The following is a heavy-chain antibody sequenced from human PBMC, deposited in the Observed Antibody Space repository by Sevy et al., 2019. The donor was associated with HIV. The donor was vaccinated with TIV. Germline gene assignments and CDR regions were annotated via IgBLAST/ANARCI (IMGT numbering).Heavy chain of an antibody. CDR1: GGTFSRYG. CDR3: ARGGGNGWYYFDY. Sequence: ASVKVSCKASGGTFSRYGISWVRQAPGQGLEWMGGIIPTLGTVNYAQMFQGRVTITADESTKTACMELSSLSSEETAVYYCARGGGNGWYYFDYWGQETLVTVSS. CDR2: IIPTLGTV. V-gene: IGHV1-69*13. J-gene: IGHJ4*02. D-gene: IGHD6-19*01.